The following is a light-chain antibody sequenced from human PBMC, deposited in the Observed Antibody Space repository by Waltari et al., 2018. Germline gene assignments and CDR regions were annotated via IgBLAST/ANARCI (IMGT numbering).Light chain of an antibody. CDR1: QSLLHSNGYNY. J-gene: IGKJ2*01. CDR2: LGS. CDR3: MQALQTPYT. Sequence: DIVMTQSPLSPPVTPGEPASISCRSSQSLLHSNGYNYLDWYLQKPGQSPQLLIYLGSNRASGVPDRFSGSGSGTDFTLKISRVEAEDVGVYYCMQALQTPYTFGQGTQLEIK. V-gene: IGKV2-28*01.